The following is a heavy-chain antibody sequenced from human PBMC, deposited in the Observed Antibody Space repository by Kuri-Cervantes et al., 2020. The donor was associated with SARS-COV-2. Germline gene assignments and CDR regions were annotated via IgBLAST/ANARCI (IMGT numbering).Heavy chain of an antibody. CDR1: GFTFSSYG. CDR2: IWYDGSNK. D-gene: IGHD5-18*01. J-gene: IGHJ6*02. Sequence: GGSLRLSCAASGFTFSSYGMHWVRQAPGKGLEWVAVIWYDGSNKYYADSVKGRFTISRDNSKNTLYLQMNSLRAEDTAVCYCAREGIQLWEGIYYYYYGMDVWGQGTTVTVSS. V-gene: IGHV3-33*08. CDR3: AREGIQLWEGIYYYYYGMDV.